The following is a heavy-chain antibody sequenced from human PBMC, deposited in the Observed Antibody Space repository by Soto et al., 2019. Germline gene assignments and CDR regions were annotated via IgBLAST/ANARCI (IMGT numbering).Heavy chain of an antibody. CDR1: GGSITSDNFF. Sequence: QVRLQESGPGLVRPSQTLSLTCTVSGGSITSDNFFWSWVRQPPGKGLECIGYISDSGSTSFNPSLRSRASISIDTSKNLFSLRLTSGTAADTAVYYSARVKASYSSGPGFEYWGQGTLVTVSS. CDR3: ARVKASYSSGPGFEY. J-gene: IGHJ4*02. D-gene: IGHD6-19*01. V-gene: IGHV4-30-4*01. CDR2: ISDSGST.